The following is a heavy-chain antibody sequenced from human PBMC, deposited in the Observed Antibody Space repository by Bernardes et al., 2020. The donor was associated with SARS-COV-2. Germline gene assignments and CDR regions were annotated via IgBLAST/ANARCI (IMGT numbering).Heavy chain of an antibody. D-gene: IGHD6-6*01. CDR2: INPVSGGT. J-gene: IGHJ6*02. CDR3: ARDLGSSSFSGGMDV. CDR1: GYTFTGYY. Sequence: ASVKVSCKASGYTFTGYYVYWVRQAPGQGLEWLGWINPVSGGTGYAQKFQGRVTLTRDTSITTAYMELSSLQSDDTAVYYCARDLGSSSFSGGMDVWGQGTTVTVSS. V-gene: IGHV1-2*02.